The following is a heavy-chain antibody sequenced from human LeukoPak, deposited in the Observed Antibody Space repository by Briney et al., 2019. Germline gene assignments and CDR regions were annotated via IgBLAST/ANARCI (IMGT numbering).Heavy chain of an antibody. D-gene: IGHD4-17*01. CDR1: GFTFDGYA. CDR3: AKDRNYGDYGGGFDY. CDR2: ISWNSGSI. V-gene: IGHV3-9*01. Sequence: SGGSLRLSCAASGFTFDGYAMHWVRQAPGKGLEWVSGISWNSGSIGYADSVKGRFTISRDNAKNSLYLQMNSLRAEDTALYYCAKDRNYGDYGGGFDYWGQGTLVTVSS. J-gene: IGHJ4*02.